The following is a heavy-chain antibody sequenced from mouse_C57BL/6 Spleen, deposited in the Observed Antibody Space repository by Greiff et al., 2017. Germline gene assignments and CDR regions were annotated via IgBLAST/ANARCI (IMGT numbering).Heavy chain of an antibody. D-gene: IGHD1-1*01. CDR1: GYTFTDYY. Sequence: EVQLQQSGPELVKPGASVKISCKASGYTFTDYYMNWVKQSHGKSLEWIGDINPNNGGTSYNQKFKGKATLTVDKSSSTAYMELRSLTSEDSAVYYGARGITTVVAGDDWGQGTTLTVSS. CDR2: INPNNGGT. CDR3: ARGITTVVAGDD. J-gene: IGHJ2*01. V-gene: IGHV1-26*01.